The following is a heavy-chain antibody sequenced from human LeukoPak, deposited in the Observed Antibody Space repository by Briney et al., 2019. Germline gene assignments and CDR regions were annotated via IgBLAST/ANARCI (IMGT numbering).Heavy chain of an antibody. CDR3: ARSPNIVVVPAAMVSYYYGMDV. CDR2: ISSSSSTI. J-gene: IGHJ6*02. CDR1: GFTFRSYS. V-gene: IGHV3-48*01. Sequence: GGSLRLSCAASGFTFRSYSMNWVRQAPGKGLEWVSYISSSSSTIYYADSVKGRFTISRDNAKNSLYLQMNSLRAEDTAVYYCARSPNIVVVPAAMVSYYYGMDVWGQGTTVTVSS. D-gene: IGHD2-2*01.